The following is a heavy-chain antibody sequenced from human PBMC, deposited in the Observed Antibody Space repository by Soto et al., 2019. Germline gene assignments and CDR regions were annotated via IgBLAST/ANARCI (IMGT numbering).Heavy chain of an antibody. D-gene: IGHD2-2*01. V-gene: IGHV1-69*01. Sequence: QVQLVQSGAEVKKPGSSVKVSCKASGGTFSSYAISWVRQAPGQGLEWLGWIIPIFGTANYAQKFQGRVTITADESTSTAYMELSSLRSEDTAVYHCARDGGYCSSTSCSDAFDIWGQGTMVTVSS. CDR2: IIPIFGTA. J-gene: IGHJ3*02. CDR1: GGTFSSYA. CDR3: ARDGGYCSSTSCSDAFDI.